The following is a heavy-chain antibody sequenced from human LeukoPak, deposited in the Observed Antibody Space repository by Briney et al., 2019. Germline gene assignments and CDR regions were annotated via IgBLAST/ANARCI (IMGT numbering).Heavy chain of an antibody. CDR2: IYTSGLT. CDR3: ARVRGTLLEIDY. CDR1: DFTVSFNY. J-gene: IGHJ4*02. Sequence: GGSLRLSCAASDFTVSFNYMTWVRQAPGKGLEWVSIIYTSGLTYYADSVKGRFTISRDNSKNTLFLHMSSLRVNATAVYFCARVRGTLLEIDYWGQGTPVTVSS. V-gene: IGHV3-53*01. D-gene: IGHD3-3*01.